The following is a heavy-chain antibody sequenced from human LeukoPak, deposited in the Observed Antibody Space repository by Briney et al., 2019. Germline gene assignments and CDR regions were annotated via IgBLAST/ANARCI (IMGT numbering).Heavy chain of an antibody. Sequence: PSETLSLTCTVSGGSISSYYWTWIRQPPGKGLEWIGYIYYSGSTNYNPSLKSRVTISVDTSKNQFSLKLSSVTAADTAVYYCARRKGAFDIWGQGTMATVSS. CDR3: ARRKGAFDI. J-gene: IGHJ3*02. V-gene: IGHV4-59*01. CDR1: GGSISSYY. CDR2: IYYSGST.